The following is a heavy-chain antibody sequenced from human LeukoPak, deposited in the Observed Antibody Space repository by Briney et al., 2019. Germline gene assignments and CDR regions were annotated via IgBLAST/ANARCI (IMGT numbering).Heavy chain of an antibody. V-gene: IGHV3-30*03. J-gene: IGHJ3*02. Sequence: GRSLRLSSAASGFTLCSYGMHWGRQAPGKGLEWVAGISYDGSNKYYADSVKGRFTISRDNSKNTLYLQMNSLSAYDTDVYYCAAAVWYGSGWNALDIWGQGTMVTVSS. CDR1: GFTLCSYG. CDR3: AAAVWYGSGWNALDI. D-gene: IGHD6-25*01. CDR2: ISYDGSNK.